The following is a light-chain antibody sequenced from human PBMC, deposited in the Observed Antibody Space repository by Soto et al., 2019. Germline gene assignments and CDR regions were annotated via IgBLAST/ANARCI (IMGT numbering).Light chain of an antibody. CDR3: LQDYSYPRT. J-gene: IGKJ1*01. Sequence: AFQPSQSPSSLYASVEDRVTITCRASQGIRTDLGWYQQKPGKAPKVLIFGASTLQSGVPSRFSGSGSGTDFTLTISSLQPEDLGTYYCLQDYSYPRTFGQGTKVDIK. V-gene: IGKV1-6*01. CDR2: GAS. CDR1: QGIRTD.